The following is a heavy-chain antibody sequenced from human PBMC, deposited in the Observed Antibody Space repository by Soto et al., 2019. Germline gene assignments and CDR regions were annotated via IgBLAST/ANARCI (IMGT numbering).Heavy chain of an antibody. V-gene: IGHV3-23*01. CDR2: ISGSGGST. J-gene: IGHJ4*02. CDR1: GFTFSSYA. Sequence: GESLKISCAASGFTFSSYAMSWVRQAPGKGLEWVSAISGSGGSTYYADSVKGRFTISRDNSKNTLYLQMNSLRAEDTAVYYCAKDRPITIFGVVTTRSDFDYWGQGTLVTVSS. CDR3: AKDRPITIFGVVTTRSDFDY. D-gene: IGHD3-3*01.